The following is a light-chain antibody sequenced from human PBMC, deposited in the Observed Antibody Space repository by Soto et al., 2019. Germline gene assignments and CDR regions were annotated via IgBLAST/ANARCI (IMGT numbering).Light chain of an antibody. CDR3: CSYVGSYSWV. CDR1: SSDVGYYKF. Sequence: QSVLTQPRSVSGSPGQSVTISCSGTSSDVGYYKFVSWYQQHPGKAPKLMIYDVSKWPSAVPDRFSGSKSGNTASLTISGLQAEDEAESFCCSYVGSYSWVFGGGTKVTV. J-gene: IGLJ3*02. CDR2: DVS. V-gene: IGLV2-11*01.